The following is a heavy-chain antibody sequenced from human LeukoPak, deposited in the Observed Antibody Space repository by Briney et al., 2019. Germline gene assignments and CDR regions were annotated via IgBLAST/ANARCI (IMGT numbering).Heavy chain of an antibody. CDR2: IRYDGSNK. CDR1: GFTFSSYG. Sequence: PGGSLRLSCAASGFTFSSYGMHWVRQAPGKGLEWVAFIRYDGSNKYYADSVKGRFTISRDNSKNTLYLQMNSLRAEDTAVYYCAKDSTLYYDILTGSDYWGQGTLVTVSS. V-gene: IGHV3-30*02. D-gene: IGHD3-9*01. J-gene: IGHJ4*02. CDR3: AKDSTLYYDILTGSDY.